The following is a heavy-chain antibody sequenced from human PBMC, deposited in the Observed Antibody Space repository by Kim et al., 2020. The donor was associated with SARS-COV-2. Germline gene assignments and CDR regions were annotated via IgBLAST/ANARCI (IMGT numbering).Heavy chain of an antibody. J-gene: IGHJ6*02. D-gene: IGHD2-2*01. V-gene: IGHV3-20*04. Sequence: GGSLRLSCAASGFTFGDYGMSWVRQAPGKGLEWVSGINWNGGSTGYADSVKGRFTISRDNAKNSLYLQMNSLRAEDTALYYCARSLGYCSSTSCYECPLSLCHCYYYYGVDVWGQGTTVTVSS. CDR2: INWNGGST. CDR3: ARSLGYCSSTSCYECPLSLCHCYYYYGVDV. CDR1: GFTFGDYG.